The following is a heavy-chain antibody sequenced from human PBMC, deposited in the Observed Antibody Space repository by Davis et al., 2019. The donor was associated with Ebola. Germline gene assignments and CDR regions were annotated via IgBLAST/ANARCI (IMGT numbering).Heavy chain of an antibody. CDR1: GLTSSSYA. Sequence: PGGSLRLSCAASGLTSSSYAMSWVRQAPGKGLKWVSVIYSGGSTYYADSVKGRFTVSRDNSKNTLYLQMNSLRAEDTDVYYCAREGNYCSGGSCYRNGMDVWGQGTTVTVSS. J-gene: IGHJ6*02. CDR2: IYSGGST. V-gene: IGHV3-53*01. CDR3: AREGNYCSGGSCYRNGMDV. D-gene: IGHD2-15*01.